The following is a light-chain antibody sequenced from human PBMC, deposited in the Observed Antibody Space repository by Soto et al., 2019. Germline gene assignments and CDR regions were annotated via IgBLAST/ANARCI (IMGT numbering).Light chain of an antibody. CDR3: RSYAWFNRYL. CDR2: EVT. CDR1: PSRGGGYIS. Sequence: QSVLTQPPSASGSPGQLVTISCTGTPSRGGGYISVFWYLLHPGKTPKHIIYEVTTPPAAVPNRCSAYKSGVTAFMIVSGIKAEDDADYYWRSYAWFNRYLFGSWTKVNVL. V-gene: IGLV2-8*01. J-gene: IGLJ1*01.